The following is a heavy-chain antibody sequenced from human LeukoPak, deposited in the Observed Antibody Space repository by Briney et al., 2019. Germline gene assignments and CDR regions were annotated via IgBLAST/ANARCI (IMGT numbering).Heavy chain of an antibody. V-gene: IGHV3-23*01. CDR2: ISGSGGST. D-gene: IGHD1-26*01. J-gene: IGHJ4*02. CDR3: AKDWRVGATTPRDHFDY. Sequence: GGSLRLSCAASGFTFSSYAMSWVRQAPGKGLEWVSAISGSGGSTYYADSVKGRFTISRDNPKNTLYLQMNSLRAEDTAVYYCAKDWRVGATTPRDHFDYWGQGTLVTVSS. CDR1: GFTFSSYA.